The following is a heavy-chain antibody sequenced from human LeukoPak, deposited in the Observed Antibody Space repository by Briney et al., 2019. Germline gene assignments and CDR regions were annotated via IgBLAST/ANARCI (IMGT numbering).Heavy chain of an antibody. CDR1: GFTFYDYA. Sequence: GRSLRLSCAASGFTFYDYAMHWVRQAPGKGLEWVSSFSWNSVNIVYADSVKGRFTISRDNAKNSLYLQMNGLRVEDTAVYYCAKAGRGNRLFDYWGQGTLVTVSS. CDR3: AKAGRGNRLFDY. V-gene: IGHV3-9*01. CDR2: FSWNSVNI. D-gene: IGHD1-14*01. J-gene: IGHJ4*02.